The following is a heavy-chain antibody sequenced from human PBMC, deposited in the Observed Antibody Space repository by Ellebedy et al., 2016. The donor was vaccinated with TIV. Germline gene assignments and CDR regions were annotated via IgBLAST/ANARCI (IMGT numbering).Heavy chain of an antibody. J-gene: IGHJ1*01. D-gene: IGHD6-19*01. Sequence: GGSLRLSCAASGFTFINAWMSGVRQAPGKGLEWVGRIASNGDGGRSDYAAPVKGRFTIFRDDSKNTLFLQMNSLKIEDTGVYYCMSHLSSGWSTFQHWGQGTLVTVSS. CDR1: GFTFINAW. V-gene: IGHV3-15*04. CDR3: MSHLSSGWSTFQH. CDR2: IASNGDGGRS.